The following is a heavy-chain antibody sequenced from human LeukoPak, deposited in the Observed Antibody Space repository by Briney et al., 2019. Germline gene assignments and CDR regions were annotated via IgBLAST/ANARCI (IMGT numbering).Heavy chain of an antibody. J-gene: IGHJ4*02. CDR1: GFTVSSNY. D-gene: IGHD1-7*01. Sequence: GGSLRLSCAASGFTVSSNYMSWVRQAPGKGLEWVSVIFSGDNPDYADSVKGRSTISRDNSKNTLYLQMNSLRAEDAAVYYCARARAGTASDFDYWGQGTLVTVSS. CDR3: ARARAGTASDFDY. CDR2: IFSGDNP. V-gene: IGHV3-53*01.